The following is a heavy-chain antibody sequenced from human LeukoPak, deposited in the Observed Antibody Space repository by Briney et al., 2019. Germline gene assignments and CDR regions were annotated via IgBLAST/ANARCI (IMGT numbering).Heavy chain of an antibody. J-gene: IGHJ5*02. CDR2: INPNSGDT. CDR1: GYTFTNYY. CDR3: ATMNTTTFDP. Sequence: ASVKVSCKASGYTFTNYYMHWVRQAPGQGLEWMGRINPNSGDTNYAQKFQGRVTMTRETSITTAYMELSRLRSDDTAMYYCATMNTTTFDPWGQGTLVTVSS. D-gene: IGHD1-1*01. V-gene: IGHV1-2*06.